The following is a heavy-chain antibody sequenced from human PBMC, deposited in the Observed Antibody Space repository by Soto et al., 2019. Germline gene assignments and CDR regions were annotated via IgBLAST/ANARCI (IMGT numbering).Heavy chain of an antibody. Sequence: QVHLVQYGAEVKKPGASVKVSCKGSGYTFTSYGITWVRQAPGQWLEWMGWISAHNGNTNYAQKFQGRVTVTRDTSTSTAYMELRSLRSDDTAVYYCARWRYGDYCGQGALVTVSS. CDR3: ARWRYGDY. CDR2: ISAHNGNT. J-gene: IGHJ4*02. V-gene: IGHV1-18*01. D-gene: IGHD1-1*01. CDR1: GYTFTSYG.